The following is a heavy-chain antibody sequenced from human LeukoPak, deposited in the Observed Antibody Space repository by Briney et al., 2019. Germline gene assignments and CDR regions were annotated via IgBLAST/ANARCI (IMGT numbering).Heavy chain of an antibody. J-gene: IGHJ4*02. Sequence: PGGSLRLSCAASGFTFSSYSMNWVRQAPGKGLEWVSSISSSSSYIYYADSVKGRFTISRDNAKNSLYLQMNSLRAEDTAVYYCARSFLSLAAAATDYWGQGTLVTVSS. CDR1: GFTFSSYS. V-gene: IGHV3-21*01. CDR2: ISSSSSYI. CDR3: ARSFLSLAAAATDY. D-gene: IGHD6-13*01.